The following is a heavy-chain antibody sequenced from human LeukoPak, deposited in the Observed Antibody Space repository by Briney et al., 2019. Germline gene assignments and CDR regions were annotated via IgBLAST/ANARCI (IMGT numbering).Heavy chain of an antibody. D-gene: IGHD3-22*01. CDR3: AREYYYDSSGATQYYFDY. Sequence: GGSLRLSCAASGFTFSDYYMSWIRQAPGKGLEWVSYISSSGSTIYYADSVKGRFTISRDNAKNSLYLQMNSLRAEDAAVYYCAREYYYDSSGATQYYFDYWGQGTLVTVSS. J-gene: IGHJ4*02. CDR2: ISSSGSTI. CDR1: GFTFSDYY. V-gene: IGHV3-11*01.